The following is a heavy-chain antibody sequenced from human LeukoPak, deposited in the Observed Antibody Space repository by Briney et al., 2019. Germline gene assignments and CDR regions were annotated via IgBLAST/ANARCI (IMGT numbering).Heavy chain of an antibody. Sequence: ASVKVSCKASGYSFTSHYMHWVRQAPGQGLEWMGLINPRGTATRYAESFQGRLTLTRDLSTSTDYMELSSLRSDDTAVYYCTPEGPRDSSGYPMYAFDIWGQGTMVTVSS. V-gene: IGHV1-46*01. J-gene: IGHJ3*02. CDR1: GYSFTSHY. CDR2: INPRGTAT. D-gene: IGHD3-22*01. CDR3: TPEGPRDSSGYPMYAFDI.